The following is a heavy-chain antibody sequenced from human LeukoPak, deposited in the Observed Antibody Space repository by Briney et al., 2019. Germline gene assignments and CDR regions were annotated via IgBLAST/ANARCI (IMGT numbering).Heavy chain of an antibody. V-gene: IGHV1-8*01. CDR3: AREYYDFWSGYAYYYYYYGMDV. CDR1: GYTFTSYD. Sequence: GASVKVSCKASGYTFTSYDINWVRQAPGQGREWMGWMNPNSGNTGYAQKFQGRVTMTRNTSISTAYMELSSLRSEDTAVYYCAREYYDFWSGYAYYYYYYGMDVWGQGTTVTVSS. J-gene: IGHJ6*02. CDR2: MNPNSGNT. D-gene: IGHD3-3*01.